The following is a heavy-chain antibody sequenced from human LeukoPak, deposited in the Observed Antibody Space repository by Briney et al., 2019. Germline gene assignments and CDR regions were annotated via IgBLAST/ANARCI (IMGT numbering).Heavy chain of an antibody. CDR3: ATTSYYYDSSGYSDAFDI. D-gene: IGHD3-22*01. CDR1: GFTFSSYW. Sequence: GGSLRLSCAASGFTFSSYWMSWVRQAPGKGLEWVANIKQDGSEKYYVDSVKGRFTISRDNAKNSLYLQMNSLRAEDTAVYYCATTSYYYDSSGYSDAFDIWGQGTMVTVSS. J-gene: IGHJ3*02. CDR2: IKQDGSEK. V-gene: IGHV3-7*01.